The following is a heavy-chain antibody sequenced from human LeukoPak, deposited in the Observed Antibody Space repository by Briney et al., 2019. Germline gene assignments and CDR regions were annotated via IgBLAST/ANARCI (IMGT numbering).Heavy chain of an antibody. D-gene: IGHD6-13*01. CDR3: ARAPQAAYHSSSWYNFDY. CDR1: GYTFTSYD. Sequence: ASVKVSCKASGYTFTSYDINWVRQAPGQGLEWMGWMNPNSGNTGYAQKFQGRVTITRNTSISTAYMELSSLRSEDTAVYYCARAPQAAYHSSSWYNFDYWGQGTLVTVSS. V-gene: IGHV1-8*03. J-gene: IGHJ4*02. CDR2: MNPNSGNT.